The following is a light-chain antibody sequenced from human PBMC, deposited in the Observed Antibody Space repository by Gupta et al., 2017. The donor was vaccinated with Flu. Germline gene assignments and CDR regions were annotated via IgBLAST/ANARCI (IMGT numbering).Light chain of an antibody. Sequence: QSALTQPASVSGSPGQSIAISCPGTNSDIGAYNYVSWYQQHPGKVLILMIYEVSNGPSGGSTCFSGSNSANTAPLTVSGRQAEYESEYYRGSHRDVVVFGGGTKLTVL. J-gene: IGLJ2*01. V-gene: IGLV2-14*01. CDR3: GSHRDVVV. CDR2: EVS. CDR1: NSDIGAYNY.